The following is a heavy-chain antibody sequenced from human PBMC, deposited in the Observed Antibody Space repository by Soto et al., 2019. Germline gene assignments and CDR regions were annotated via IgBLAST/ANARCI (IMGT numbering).Heavy chain of an antibody. CDR3: AQGGSYYDFWSGYYTDRYYYYGMDV. J-gene: IGHJ6*02. D-gene: IGHD3-3*01. CDR2: IIPIFGTA. Sequence: QVQLVQSGAEVKKPGSSVKVSCKASGGTFSSYAISWVRQAPGQGLEWMGGIIPIFGTANYAQKFQGRVTITADESTSTAYMGLSSLRSEDTAVYYCAQGGSYYDFWSGYYTDRYYYYGMDVWGQGTTVTVSS. CDR1: GGTFSSYA. V-gene: IGHV1-69*01.